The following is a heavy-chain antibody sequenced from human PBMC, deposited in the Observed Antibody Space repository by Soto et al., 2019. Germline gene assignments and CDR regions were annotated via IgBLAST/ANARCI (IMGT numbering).Heavy chain of an antibody. CDR2: INAYNGNT. D-gene: IGHD5-18*01. V-gene: IGHV1-18*01. CDR1: GYSFAYHG. J-gene: IGHJ5*02. CDR3: ASAIPRGYGHTTLNH. Sequence: QVHLVQPGAEVKKPGASVKGSCRASGYSFAYHGISCERQAPGQGLEWMGWINAYNGNTNYAQKVQGRVTVTTDTSTSTAHMELRSLRSDDTAVSYCASAIPRGYGHTTLNHWGQGTLVTVSS.